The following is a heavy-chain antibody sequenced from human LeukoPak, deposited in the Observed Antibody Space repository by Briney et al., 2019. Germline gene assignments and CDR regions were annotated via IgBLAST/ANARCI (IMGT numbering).Heavy chain of an antibody. Sequence: GGSLRLSCAASGFTFSSYSMNWVRQAPGKGLDWVSSISSGSKYIYNADSVKGRFTISRDNAKNSLYLQMNSLRAEDTAVYYCARALSYSYGSMDFWGQGTLVIVSS. J-gene: IGHJ4*02. D-gene: IGHD5-18*01. CDR3: ARALSYSYGSMDF. V-gene: IGHV3-21*01. CDR1: GFTFSSYS. CDR2: ISSGSKYI.